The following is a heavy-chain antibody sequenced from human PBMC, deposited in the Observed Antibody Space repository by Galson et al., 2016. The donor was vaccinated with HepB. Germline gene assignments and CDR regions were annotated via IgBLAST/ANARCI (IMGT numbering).Heavy chain of an antibody. CDR3: AAGSVEWLFKRGNWFDP. D-gene: IGHD3-3*01. V-gene: IGHV1-58*01. CDR1: GFTFTSST. CDR2: ILVGSGNT. Sequence: SVKVSCKASGFTFTSSTVHWLRQARGQRLEWIGWILVGSGNTNYAQRFQKRVTITRDMSTSTAYMELSSLRSEATAVYYCAAGSVEWLFKRGNWFDPWGQGTLVTVSS. J-gene: IGHJ5*02.